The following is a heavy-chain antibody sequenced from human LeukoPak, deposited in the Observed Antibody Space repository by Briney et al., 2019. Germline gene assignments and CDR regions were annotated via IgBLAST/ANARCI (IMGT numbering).Heavy chain of an antibody. CDR3: ARHRSYYGSGSYSYFDY. D-gene: IGHD3-10*01. V-gene: IGHV5-51*01. J-gene: IGHJ4*02. CDR2: IYPGDSDT. CDR1: GYSFTSYW. Sequence: GESLKISCKGSGYSFTSYWIGWVRQMPGKGLEWMGIIYPGDSDTRYSPSFQGQVTISADKSISTAYLQWSCLKASDTAMYYCARHRSYYGSGSYSYFDYWGQGTLVTVSS.